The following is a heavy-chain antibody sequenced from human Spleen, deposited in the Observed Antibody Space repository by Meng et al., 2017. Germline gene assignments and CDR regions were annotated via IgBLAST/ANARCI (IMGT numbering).Heavy chain of an antibody. CDR3: AEAPKWDSTS. J-gene: IGHJ5*02. Sequence: GESLKISCVASGFTFSTYAMTWVRQAPGKGLEWVSAISGNGDSTYYADSVKGRFTISRDNSKNTVFLQMNNLRAEDTAVYYCAEAPKWDSTSWGQGTLVTVSS. CDR1: GFTFSTYA. V-gene: IGHV3-23*01. CDR2: ISGNGDST. D-gene: IGHD1-26*01.